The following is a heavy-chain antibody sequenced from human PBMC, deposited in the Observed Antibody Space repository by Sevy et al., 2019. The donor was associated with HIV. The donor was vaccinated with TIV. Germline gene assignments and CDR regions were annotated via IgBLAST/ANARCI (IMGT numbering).Heavy chain of an antibody. D-gene: IGHD2-15*01. V-gene: IGHV1-18*01. CDR1: GYTFTSYG. J-gene: IGHJ6*02. CDR3: AGDGYCSGGSCYPNYYYGMDV. CDR2: ISAYNGNT. Sequence: ASVKVSCKASGYTFTSYGISWVRQAPGQGLAWMGWISAYNGNTNYAQKLQGRVTMTTDTSTSTAYKELRSLRSDDTAGYYCAGDGYCSGGSCYPNYYYGMDVWGQGTTVTVSS.